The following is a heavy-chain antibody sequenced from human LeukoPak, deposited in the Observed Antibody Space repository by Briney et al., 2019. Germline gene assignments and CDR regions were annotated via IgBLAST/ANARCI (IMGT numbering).Heavy chain of an antibody. V-gene: IGHV3-33*06. J-gene: IGHJ4*02. Sequence: GRSLRLSCAASGFTFSSYGIHWVRQAPGKGLEWVAVIWYDGSNKYYADSVKGRFTISRDNSKNTLYLQMNSLRAEDTAVYYCAKDRSYGYYFDYWGQGTLVTVSS. CDR2: IWYDGSNK. CDR3: AKDRSYGYYFDY. D-gene: IGHD5-18*01. CDR1: GFTFSSYG.